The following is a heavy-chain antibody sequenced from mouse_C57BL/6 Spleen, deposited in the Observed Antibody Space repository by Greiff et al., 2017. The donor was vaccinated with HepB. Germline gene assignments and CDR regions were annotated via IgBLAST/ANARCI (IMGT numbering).Heavy chain of an antibody. D-gene: IGHD1-1*01. V-gene: IGHV1-7*01. CDR3: ARSYGSSPAWFAY. J-gene: IGHJ3*01. Sequence: VQLVESGAELAKPGASVKLSCKASGYTFTSYWMHWVKQRPGQGLEWIGYINPSSGYTKYNQKFKDKATLTADKSSSTAYMQLSSLTYEDSAVYYCARSYGSSPAWFAYWGQGTLVTVSA. CDR2: INPSSGYT. CDR1: GYTFTSYW.